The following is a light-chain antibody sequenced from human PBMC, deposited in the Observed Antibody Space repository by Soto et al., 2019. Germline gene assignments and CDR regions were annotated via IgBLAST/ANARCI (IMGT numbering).Light chain of an antibody. CDR1: EAISSW. V-gene: IGKV1-12*01. CDR3: QQRSNWPPIT. Sequence: DSKMTESPSSVSASGGDRVTITCRASEAISSWLAWYQQKPGRAPKLLIYSASSLQNGATGIPARFSGSGSGTDFTLTISSLEPEDFAVYYCQQRSNWPPITFGQGTRLEI. CDR2: SAS. J-gene: IGKJ5*01.